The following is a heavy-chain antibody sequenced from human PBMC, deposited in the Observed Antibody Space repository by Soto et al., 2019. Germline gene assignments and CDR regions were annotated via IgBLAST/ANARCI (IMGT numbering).Heavy chain of an antibody. CDR3: ARVGTYCTSHQCFDY. Sequence: QVQLVQSGAEVKKPGASVKVSCKASGYTFTNYGISWVRQAPGQGLEWMGWISAYNGNTNYAQKLQGRVTMTTDTSXXTAYMELRSLRSDDTAVYYCARVGTYCTSHQCFDYWGQGTLVTVSS. CDR1: GYTFTNYG. CDR2: ISAYNGNT. D-gene: IGHD2-8*01. V-gene: IGHV1-18*01. J-gene: IGHJ4*02.